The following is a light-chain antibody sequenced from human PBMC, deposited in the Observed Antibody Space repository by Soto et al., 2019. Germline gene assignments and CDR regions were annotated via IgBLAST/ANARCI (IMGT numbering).Light chain of an antibody. CDR2: GDS. J-gene: IGLJ1*01. V-gene: IGLV1-40*01. Sequence: QSVLTQPPSVSGAPGQRGTISCTGSSSNIGAGYDVHWYQQVPGTAPKLLISGDSNRPSGVPDRFSGSKSGTSASLAITGLQAEDEADYYCQSYDSSLSGFYVFGTGTKLTVL. CDR1: SSNIGAGYD. CDR3: QSYDSSLSGFYV.